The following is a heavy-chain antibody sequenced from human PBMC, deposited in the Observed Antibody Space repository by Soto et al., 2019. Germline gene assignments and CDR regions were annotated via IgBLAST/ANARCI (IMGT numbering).Heavy chain of an antibody. CDR1: EFTFSSYG. CDR2: ISYDGSNK. CDR3: AKEYSSSWYGRIYNWFDP. V-gene: IGHV3-30*18. J-gene: IGHJ5*02. D-gene: IGHD6-13*01. Sequence: SLRLSCAASEFTFSSYGMHWVRQAPGKGLEWVAVISYDGSNKYYADSVKGRFTISRDNSKNTLYLQMNSLRAEDTAVYYCAKEYSSSWYGRIYNWFDPWGQGTLVTVSS.